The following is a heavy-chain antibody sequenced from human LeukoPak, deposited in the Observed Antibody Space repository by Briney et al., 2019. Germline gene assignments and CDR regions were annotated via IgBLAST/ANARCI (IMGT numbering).Heavy chain of an antibody. CDR3: ARDMYQLLVDV. V-gene: IGHV4-31*03. CDR1: GGSISSGGYY. D-gene: IGHD2-2*01. CDR2: IYYSGST. Sequence: SETLSLTCTVSGGSISSGGYYWSWIRQHPGKGLEWIGYIYYSGSTYYNPSLKSRVTISVDTSMNQFSLKLSSVTAADTAVYYCARDMYQLLVDVWGQGTTVTVSS. J-gene: IGHJ6*02.